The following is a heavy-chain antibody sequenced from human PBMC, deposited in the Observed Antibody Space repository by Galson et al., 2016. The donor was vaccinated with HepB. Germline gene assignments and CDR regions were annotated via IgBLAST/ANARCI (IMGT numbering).Heavy chain of an antibody. CDR1: GGSISSSSHY. Sequence: SETLSLTCTVSGGSISSSSHYWGWIRQPPGKGLEWIGSIHYSGSTYYNPSPKSRVTISVDTSKNQFSLKLSSLTAADTATYYCASQDRKIRWFGELDYWGQGTLVTVSA. D-gene: IGHD3-10*01. CDR2: IHYSGST. CDR3: ASQDRKIRWFGELDY. V-gene: IGHV4-39*01. J-gene: IGHJ4*02.